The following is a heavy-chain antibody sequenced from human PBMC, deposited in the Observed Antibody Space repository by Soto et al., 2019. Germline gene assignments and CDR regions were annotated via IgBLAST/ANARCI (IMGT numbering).Heavy chain of an antibody. CDR1: EFSFSNYA. Sequence: PGGSLRLSCAASEFSFSNYAIHWVRQAPGKGLEWVSSISYDGNYKYYADSVKGRFTISRDNSKNTLYLQMNSLRAEDTAVYYCAKDQVMQLGNYYYYYGMDVWGQGTTVTVSS. D-gene: IGHD6-13*01. CDR3: AKDQVMQLGNYYYYYGMDV. J-gene: IGHJ6*02. CDR2: ISYDGNYK. V-gene: IGHV3-30-3*01.